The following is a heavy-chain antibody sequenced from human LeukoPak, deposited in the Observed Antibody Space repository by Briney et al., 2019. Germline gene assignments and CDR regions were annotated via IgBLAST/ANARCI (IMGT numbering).Heavy chain of an antibody. CDR1: GYSISSGYY. D-gene: IGHD6-19*01. Sequence: SETLSLTCTVSGYSISSGYYWGWIRQPPGKGLEWIGSIYHSGSTYYNPSLKSRVTISVDTSKNQFSLKLRSVTAADTAVYYCASSSGDDAFDIWGQGTMVTVSS. J-gene: IGHJ3*02. CDR3: ASSSGDDAFDI. V-gene: IGHV4-38-2*02. CDR2: IYHSGST.